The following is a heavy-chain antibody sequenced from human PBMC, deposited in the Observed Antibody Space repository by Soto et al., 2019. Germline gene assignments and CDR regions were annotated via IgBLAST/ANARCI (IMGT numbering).Heavy chain of an antibody. J-gene: IGHJ5*02. D-gene: IGHD3-10*01. Sequence: SETLSLTCTVSGDSISSHYWSWIRQPPGKGLEWIGFGSTKYNPSLKSRIRISVDTSKNQFSLNLTSATAADTAVYYCARVSTSASGSYYTLDAWGQGTQVTVSS. CDR1: GDSISSHY. V-gene: IGHV4-59*11. CDR2: GST. CDR3: ARVSTSASGSYYTLDA.